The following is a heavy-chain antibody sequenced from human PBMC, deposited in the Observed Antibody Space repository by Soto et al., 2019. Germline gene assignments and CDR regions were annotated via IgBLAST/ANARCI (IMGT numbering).Heavy chain of an antibody. J-gene: IGHJ4*02. CDR3: ARGQWLAFDY. CDR1: GGSISSTNW. D-gene: IGHD6-19*01. V-gene: IGHV4-4*02. Sequence: SETLSLTCAVSGGSISSTNWWSWVRQPPGKGLEWIGEIYHSGSTNSNPSLKSRVTMSVDKSKNQFSLILNSVTAADTAGYYCARGQWLAFDYWGQGTLVTVSS. CDR2: IYHSGST.